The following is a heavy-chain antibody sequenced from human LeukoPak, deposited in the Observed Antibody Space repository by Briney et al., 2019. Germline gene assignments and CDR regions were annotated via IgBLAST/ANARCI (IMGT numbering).Heavy chain of an antibody. CDR1: GGTFSSYA. CDR2: IIPIFGTA. V-gene: IGHV1-69*13. J-gene: IGHJ5*02. D-gene: IGHD2-2*01. CDR3: ARFVSTLYNWFDP. Sequence: ASVKVSCKASGGTFSSYAISWVRQAPGQGLEWMGGIIPIFGTANYAQKFQGRVTITADESTSTAYMELRSLRSDDTAVYYCARFVSTLYNWFDPWGQGTLVTVSS.